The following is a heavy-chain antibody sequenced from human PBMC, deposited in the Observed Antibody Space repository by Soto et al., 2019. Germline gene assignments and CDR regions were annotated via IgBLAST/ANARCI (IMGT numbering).Heavy chain of an antibody. CDR2: FDPEDGET. D-gene: IGHD3-22*01. V-gene: IGHV1-24*01. CDR1: GYTLTELS. Sequence: GASVKVSCKVSGYTLTELSMHWVRQAPGKGLEWMGGFDPEDGETIYAQKFQGRVTMTEDTSTDTAYMELSSLRSEDTAVYYCATQFAKANYYDSSGYGLGYFDLWGRGTLVTVSS. J-gene: IGHJ2*01. CDR3: ATQFAKANYYDSSGYGLGYFDL.